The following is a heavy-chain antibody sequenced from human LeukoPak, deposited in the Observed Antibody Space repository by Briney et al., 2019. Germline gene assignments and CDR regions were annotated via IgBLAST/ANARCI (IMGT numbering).Heavy chain of an antibody. CDR1: GGSITTDC. D-gene: IGHD2-2*01. CDR2: IYSSGMT. J-gene: IGHJ4*02. Sequence: SETLSLTCTVSGGSITTDCWIWIRQPPGKGLEWIAYIYSSGMTKYNPSLKSRGTISVDPSKNQLSLKLNSVTAADTAVYYCARAIVVVPAATYYFDYWGQGTLVTVSS. V-gene: IGHV4-4*09. CDR3: ARAIVVVPAATYYFDY.